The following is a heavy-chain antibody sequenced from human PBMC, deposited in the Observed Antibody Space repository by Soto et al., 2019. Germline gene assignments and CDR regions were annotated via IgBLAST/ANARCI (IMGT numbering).Heavy chain of an antibody. CDR3: ARGTSSYDILTGAPAVIDY. D-gene: IGHD3-9*01. Sequence: ETLSLTCTVSGGSISSYYWSWIRQPPGKGLEWIGYIYYSGSTYYNPSLKSRVTISVDTSKNQFSLKLSSVTAADTAVYYCARGTSSYDILTGAPAVIDYWGQGTLVTVSS. CDR2: IYYSGST. J-gene: IGHJ4*02. CDR1: GGSISSYY. V-gene: IGHV4-59*12.